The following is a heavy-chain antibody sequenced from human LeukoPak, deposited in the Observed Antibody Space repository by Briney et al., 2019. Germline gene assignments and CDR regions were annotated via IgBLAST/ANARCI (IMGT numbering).Heavy chain of an antibody. Sequence: GGSLRLSCSASGFTFSTYVMHWVRQAPGKGLECVSAITSNGGSTYYADSVKGRFTISRDNSKNTLYLQLSSLRAEDTAAYYCVKDSSSSGYYFDYWGQGTLVTVSS. J-gene: IGHJ4*02. CDR2: ITSNGGST. CDR3: VKDSSSSGYYFDY. V-gene: IGHV3-64D*09. D-gene: IGHD3-22*01. CDR1: GFTFSTYV.